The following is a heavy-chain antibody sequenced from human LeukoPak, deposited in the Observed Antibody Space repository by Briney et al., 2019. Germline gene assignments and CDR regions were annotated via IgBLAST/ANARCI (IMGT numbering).Heavy chain of an antibody. CDR2: ISYSGST. Sequence: SETLSLTCTVSGGSISSYYWSWIRQPPGKGLEWIGYISYSGSTNYNPSLKSRVTISVDTSKNQFSLKLSSVTAADTAVYYCARDLTGYSNWFDPWGQGTLVTVSS. CDR3: ARDLTGYSNWFDP. D-gene: IGHD3-9*01. CDR1: GGSISSYY. J-gene: IGHJ5*02. V-gene: IGHV4-59*01.